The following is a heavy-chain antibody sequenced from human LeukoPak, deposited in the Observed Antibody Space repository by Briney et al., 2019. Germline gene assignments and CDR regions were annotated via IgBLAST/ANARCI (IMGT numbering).Heavy chain of an antibody. CDR2: IYSGGST. J-gene: IGHJ4*02. CDR1: GFTFSTYS. CDR3: ATIDY. V-gene: IGHV3-66*01. Sequence: GGSLRLSCAASGFTFSTYSMTWVRQAAGKGLEWVSVIYSGGSTYYADSVKGRFTISRDNSKNTLYLQMNSLRAEDTAVYYCATIDYWGQGTLVTVSS.